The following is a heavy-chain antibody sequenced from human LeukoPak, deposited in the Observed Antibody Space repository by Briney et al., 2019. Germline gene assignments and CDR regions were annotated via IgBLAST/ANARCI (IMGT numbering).Heavy chain of an antibody. D-gene: IGHD3-9*01. Sequence: ASVKVSCKASGYTFTSYYMHWVRQAPGQGLEWMGIINPSGGSTSYAQKFQGRVTMTRDTSTSTVYMKLSSLRSGDTAVYYCAREYDILTGYHHYYFDYWGQGILVTVSS. V-gene: IGHV1-46*01. CDR3: AREYDILTGYHHYYFDY. CDR1: GYTFTSYY. J-gene: IGHJ4*02. CDR2: INPSGGST.